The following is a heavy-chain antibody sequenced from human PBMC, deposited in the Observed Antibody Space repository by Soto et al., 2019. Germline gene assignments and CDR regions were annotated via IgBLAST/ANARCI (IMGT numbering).Heavy chain of an antibody. CDR2: IIPILGIA. Sequence: SVKVSCKASAGTFSSYTISWVRQAPGQGLEWMGRIIPILGIANYAQKFQGRVTITADKSTSTAYMELSSLRSEDTAVYYCARDWEQQLVLNYWGQGTLVTVSA. D-gene: IGHD6-13*01. V-gene: IGHV1-69*04. J-gene: IGHJ4*02. CDR3: ARDWEQQLVLNY. CDR1: AGTFSSYT.